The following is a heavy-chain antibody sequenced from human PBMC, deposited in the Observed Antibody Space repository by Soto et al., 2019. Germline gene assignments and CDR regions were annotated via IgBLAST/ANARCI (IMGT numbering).Heavy chain of an antibody. V-gene: IGHV3-33*01. J-gene: IGHJ4*02. CDR1: GFTFHTYS. D-gene: IGHD4-17*01. Sequence: ESGGGVVQPGRSLRLSCEASGFTFHTYSMHWVRQPPGKGLEWLAAIWYDGTQKYYADSVKGRFIISRDNSKKTLNLEMNSLRAEDTAVYYCARAGGTTVTGLWHFDSWGQGTLVTVSS. CDR3: ARAGGTTVTGLWHFDS. CDR2: IWYDGTQK.